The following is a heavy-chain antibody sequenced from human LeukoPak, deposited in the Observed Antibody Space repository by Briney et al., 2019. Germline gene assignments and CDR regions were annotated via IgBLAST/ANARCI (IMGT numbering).Heavy chain of an antibody. D-gene: IGHD3-22*01. J-gene: IGHJ6*02. CDR3: ARMMIITNSYYGMDV. CDR1: GYSFTSYW. CDR2: IYPGDSDT. Sequence: GESLKISCQGSGYSFTSYWIGWVRQMPGKGLEWTGIIYPGDSDTRYSPSFQGQVTISADKSISTAYLQWSSLKASDTAMYYCARMMIITNSYYGMDVWGQGTTVTVSS. V-gene: IGHV5-51*01.